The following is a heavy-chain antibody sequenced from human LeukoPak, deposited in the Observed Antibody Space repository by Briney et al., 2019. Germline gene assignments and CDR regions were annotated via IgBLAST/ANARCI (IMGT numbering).Heavy chain of an antibody. D-gene: IGHD3-22*01. CDR3: ARVGENDSSGYYYEHYYYYYMDV. CDR2: IKQDGSEK. CDR1: GFTFSNYW. Sequence: GGSLRLSCAASGFTFSNYWMSWVRQAPGKGLEWVANIKQDGSEKYYVDSVKGRFTISRDNAKNSLYLQMNSLRAEDTAVYYCARVGENDSSGYYYEHYYYYYMDVWGKGTTVTVSS. V-gene: IGHV3-7*01. J-gene: IGHJ6*03.